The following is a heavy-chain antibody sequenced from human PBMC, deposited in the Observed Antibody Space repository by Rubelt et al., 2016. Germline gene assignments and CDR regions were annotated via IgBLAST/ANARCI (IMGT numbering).Heavy chain of an antibody. D-gene: IGHD6-25*01. CDR1: GGSFSGYY. V-gene: IGHV4-34*01. J-gene: IGHJ5*02. CDR2: INHSGST. Sequence: QVQLQQWGAGLLKPSETLSLTCAVYGGSFSGYYWSWIRQPPGKGLEWIGEINHSGSTNYNPSLKSRVTISVDTSKNQFSLKLSSVTAADTAIYYCARLVYSSAYWFDPWGQGILVTVSS. CDR3: ARLVYSSAYWFDP.